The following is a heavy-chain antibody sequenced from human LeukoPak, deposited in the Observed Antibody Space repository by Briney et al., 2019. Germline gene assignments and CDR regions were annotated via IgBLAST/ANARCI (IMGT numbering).Heavy chain of an antibody. CDR1: GFTFTRYW. D-gene: IGHD1-26*01. Sequence: PGGSLRLSCAASGFTFTRYWMSWVRQAPGKGLEWVANIKQDGSERHYVDSVKGRFTISRDNAKNSLYLQMNSLRAEDTAVYYCARVLSGSYDYWGQGTLVTVSS. CDR3: ARVLSGSYDY. J-gene: IGHJ4*02. V-gene: IGHV3-7*01. CDR2: IKQDGSER.